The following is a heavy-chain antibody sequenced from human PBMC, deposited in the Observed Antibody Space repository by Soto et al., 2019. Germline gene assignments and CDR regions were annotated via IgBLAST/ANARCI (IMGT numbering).Heavy chain of an antibody. CDR2: ISWNSASI. D-gene: IGHD3-10*01. J-gene: IGHJ6*02. Sequence: EVQLVESGGGLVQPGRSLRLSCAASGFSLDGYALHWVRQAPGKGLEWVSDISWNSASIGYADSVKGRFTISRDNAKNSLYLQMNSLTPEDTALYYCAALRGRDGMAVWGQGTRVTVSS. V-gene: IGHV3-9*01. CDR1: GFSLDGYA. CDR3: AALRGRDGMAV.